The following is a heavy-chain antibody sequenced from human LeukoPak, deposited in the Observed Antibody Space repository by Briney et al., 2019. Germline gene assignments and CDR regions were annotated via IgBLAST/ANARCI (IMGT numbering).Heavy chain of an antibody. D-gene: IGHD1-26*01. J-gene: IGHJ3*02. CDR3: ARDSWGGSYIPGSFDI. V-gene: IGHV4-59*01. CDR1: GVSISSYY. Sequence: SETLSLTCTVSGVSISSYYLSWIRQPPRKGLEWIGYIYYSGSTNYYPSFTSRVTISVETSNNQFSLKLRSVSAADTAVYYCARDSWGGSYIPGSFDIGGQGTMVTVS. CDR2: IYYSGST.